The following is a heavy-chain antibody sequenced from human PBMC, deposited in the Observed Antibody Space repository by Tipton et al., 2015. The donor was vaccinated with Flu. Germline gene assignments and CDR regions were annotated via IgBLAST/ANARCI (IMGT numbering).Heavy chain of an antibody. V-gene: IGHV4-59*01. CDR2: IYYSGST. J-gene: IGHJ6*02. CDR3: ARGDSGYGYSSYGMDV. D-gene: IGHD5-12*01. Sequence: TLSLTCTVSGGSISSYYWSWIRQPPGKGLEWIGYIYYSGSTNYNPSLKSRVTISVDTSKNQFSLKLSSVTAADPAGYYCARGDSGYGYSSYGMDVWGQGTTVPVSS. CDR1: GGSISSYY.